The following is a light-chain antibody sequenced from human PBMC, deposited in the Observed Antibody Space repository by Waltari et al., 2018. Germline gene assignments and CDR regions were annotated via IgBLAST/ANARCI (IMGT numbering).Light chain of an antibody. CDR2: SIN. CDR1: TGAVTSGFY. J-gene: IGLJ2*01. V-gene: IGLV7-43*01. CDR3: LLYYGALDWI. Sequence: QTVVTQEPSVTVSPGGTVTLTCASSTGAVTSGFYPKWFQQKPGQAPRALIYSINQRHSWTPARFSGSLLGGKAALTLSGVQPEDEAVYYCLLYYGALDWIFGGGTNLTVL.